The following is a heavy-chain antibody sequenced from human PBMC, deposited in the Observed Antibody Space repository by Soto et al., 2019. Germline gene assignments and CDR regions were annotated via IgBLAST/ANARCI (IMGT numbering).Heavy chain of an antibody. V-gene: IGHV1-18*01. CDR2: ISGYNGNT. D-gene: IGHD5-18*01. J-gene: IGHJ6*02. Sequence: QVQQVQSGGEVKKPGASVKVSCKASGYTFTRFGIHWVRQAPGQGLEWMGWISGYNGNTNYAQKVQGRVSMTTDTSTSTAYMELRSLRSDDTAVYYCARDQNSYGPYYGMDVWGQGTTVTVSS. CDR1: GYTFTRFG. CDR3: ARDQNSYGPYYGMDV.